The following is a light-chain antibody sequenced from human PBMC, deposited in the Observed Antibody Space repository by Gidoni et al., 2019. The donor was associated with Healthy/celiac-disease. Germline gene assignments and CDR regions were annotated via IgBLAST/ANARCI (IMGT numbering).Light chain of an antibody. Sequence: DIQMTQSPSSLSESVGDRVTITCRASQSISSYLNWYQQKPGKAPKLLIYAASSLQSGVPSRFSGSGSGTDFTLTISSLQPEDFATYYCQQSYSTPGFGGGTKVEIK. CDR1: QSISSY. CDR3: QQSYSTPG. J-gene: IGKJ4*01. CDR2: AAS. V-gene: IGKV1-39*01.